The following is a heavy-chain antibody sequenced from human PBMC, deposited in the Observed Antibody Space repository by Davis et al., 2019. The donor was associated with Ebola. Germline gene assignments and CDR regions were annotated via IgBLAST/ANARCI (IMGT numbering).Heavy chain of an antibody. CDR1: GGSISSYY. Sequence: MPSETLSLTCTVPGGSISSYYWSWTRQPPGKGLEWIGYIYYSGSTNYNPSLKSRVTISVDTSKNQFSLKLRSVTAADTAVYYCARATYGDCFDYWGQGTLVTVSS. J-gene: IGHJ4*02. CDR3: ARATYGDCFDY. V-gene: IGHV4-59*01. D-gene: IGHD4-17*01. CDR2: IYYSGST.